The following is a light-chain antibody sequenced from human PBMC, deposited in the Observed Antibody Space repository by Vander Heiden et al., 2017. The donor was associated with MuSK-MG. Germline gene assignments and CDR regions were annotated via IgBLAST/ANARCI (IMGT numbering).Light chain of an antibody. CDR1: SSDVGGYNY. Sequence: QSAPTQPPPASGSPGQSVTISCTGTSSDVGGYNYVSWYQQHPGKAPKLMIYEVSKRPSGVPDRFSGSKSGNTASLTVSGLQAEDEADYYCSSYAGSNNYVFGTGTKVTVL. CDR3: SSYAGSNNYV. J-gene: IGLJ1*01. V-gene: IGLV2-8*01. CDR2: EVS.